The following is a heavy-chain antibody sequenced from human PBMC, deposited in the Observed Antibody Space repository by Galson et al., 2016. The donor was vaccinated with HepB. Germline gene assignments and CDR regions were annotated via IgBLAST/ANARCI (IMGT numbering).Heavy chain of an antibody. CDR1: GGSVNSGSYY. Sequence: SETLSLTCTVSGGSVNSGSYYWSWIRQPPGKGLEWIGYIYYSGSTNYNPSLKSRVTISVDTSKNQFSLKLSSVTAADTAVCYCARSARYCSGTSCYLPYFDYWGQGTLVTVSS. V-gene: IGHV4-61*01. D-gene: IGHD2-2*01. J-gene: IGHJ4*02. CDR3: ARSARYCSGTSCYLPYFDY. CDR2: IYYSGST.